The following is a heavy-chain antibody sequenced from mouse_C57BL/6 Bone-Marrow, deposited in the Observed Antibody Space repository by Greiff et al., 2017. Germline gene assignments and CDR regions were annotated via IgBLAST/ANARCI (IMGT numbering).Heavy chain of an antibody. D-gene: IGHD2-1*01. CDR3: SRLYYGNYGNSFDY. V-gene: IGHV1-54*01. J-gene: IGHJ4*01. CDR2: INPGSGGT. CDR1: GYAFTNYL. Sequence: QVQLKESGAELVRPGASVKVSCKASGYAFTNYLMEWVKQRPGQGLEWIGVINPGSGGTNYNEQFKGKATLTADKSSSTAYMQLRSLTYGYSVVNFCSRLYYGNYGNSFDYWGQGTSVTVSS.